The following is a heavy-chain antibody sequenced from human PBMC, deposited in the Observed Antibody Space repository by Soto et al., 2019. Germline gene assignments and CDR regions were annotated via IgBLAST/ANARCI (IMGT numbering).Heavy chain of an antibody. J-gene: IGHJ4*01. CDR3: AKARDRSWSFDE. Sequence: QIQLVESGGGVVQPGRSLRLSCTASGFTFSRNGMHWVRQAPGKGLEWVAVISHDRRNIYYADSVKGRFTISRDNSKNTQYLQMDSLRAEDTAVYFCAKARDRSWSFDEWGHGTLVTVSS. V-gene: IGHV3-30*18. CDR1: GFTFSRNG. CDR2: ISHDRRNI. D-gene: IGHD6-13*01.